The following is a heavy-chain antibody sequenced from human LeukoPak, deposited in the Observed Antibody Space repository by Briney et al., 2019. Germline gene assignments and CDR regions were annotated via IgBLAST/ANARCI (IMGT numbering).Heavy chain of an antibody. CDR3: AREGSAMGYFDY. CDR2: IRYDGSNK. J-gene: IGHJ4*02. Sequence: GGSLRLSCAASGFTFSSYGMHWVRQAPGKGLEWVAFIRYDGSNKYYADSVKGRFTISRDNAKNSLYLQMNSLRAEDTAVYYCAREGSAMGYFDYWGQGTLVTVS. V-gene: IGHV3-30*02. D-gene: IGHD5-24*01. CDR1: GFTFSSYG.